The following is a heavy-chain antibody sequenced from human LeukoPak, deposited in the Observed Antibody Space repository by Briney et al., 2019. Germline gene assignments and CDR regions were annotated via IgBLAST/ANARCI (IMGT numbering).Heavy chain of an antibody. Sequence: ASVKVSCKTSGYTFTSYYMHWVRQAPGQGLEWMGIINPSSGRTFYAQKFQGRVTMTSDTSTSTVYMELSSLRSEDTAVYYCARDLTAALTVTGNYWGQGTLVTVSS. D-gene: IGHD3-9*01. J-gene: IGHJ4*02. CDR2: INPSSGRT. CDR3: ARDLTAALTVTGNY. CDR1: GYTFTSYY. V-gene: IGHV1-46*01.